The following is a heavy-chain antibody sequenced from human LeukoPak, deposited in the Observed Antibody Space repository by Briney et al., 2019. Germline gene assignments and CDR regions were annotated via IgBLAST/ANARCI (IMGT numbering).Heavy chain of an antibody. D-gene: IGHD3-9*01. J-gene: IGHJ4*02. CDR2: ISWNSGSI. V-gene: IGHV3-9*01. CDR3: ARVLTGSNRQLDY. Sequence: GRSLRLSCAASGFTFDDYAMHWVRQAPGKGLEWVSGISWNSGSIGYADSVKGRFTISRDNAKNSLYLQMNSLRAEDTAMYYCARVLTGSNRQLDYWGQGTLVTVSS. CDR1: GFTFDDYA.